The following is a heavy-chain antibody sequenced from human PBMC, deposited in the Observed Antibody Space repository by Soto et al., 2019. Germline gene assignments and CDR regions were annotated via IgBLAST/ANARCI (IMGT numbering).Heavy chain of an antibody. CDR1: GFTFRNYD. V-gene: IGHV3-13*05. J-gene: IGHJ6*02. CDR2: ISAAGDP. Sequence: EVQLVESGGGLLQPGGSLRLSCEASGFTFRNYDMHWVRQGTGKGLECVSGISAAGDPDYADSVEGRFTISRENAQNSVFLQMNSIRVGDTAVYYCARTDRDFYGLDVWGQGTTVIVSS. CDR3: ARTDRDFYGLDV.